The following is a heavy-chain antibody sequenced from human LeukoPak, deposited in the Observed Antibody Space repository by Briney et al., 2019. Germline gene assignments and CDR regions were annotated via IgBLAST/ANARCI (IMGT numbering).Heavy chain of an antibody. CDR1: GGSISSSSYY. J-gene: IGHJ4*02. V-gene: IGHV4-39*01. D-gene: IGHD4-11*01. Sequence: SETLSLTCTVSGGSISSSSYYWGWIRQPPGKGLEWIGSIYYSGSTYYNPSLKSRVTISVDTSKNQFSLKLSSVTAADTAVYYCARLGEGTYSNHLDYWGQGTLVTVSS. CDR2: IYYSGST. CDR3: ARLGEGTYSNHLDY.